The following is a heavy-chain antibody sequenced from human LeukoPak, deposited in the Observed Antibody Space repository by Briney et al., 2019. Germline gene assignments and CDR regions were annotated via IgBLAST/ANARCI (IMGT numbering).Heavy chain of an antibody. J-gene: IGHJ4*02. V-gene: IGHV3-7*01. CDR2: IKQDGSEK. CDR3: AREGGYNVDY. D-gene: IGHD5-24*01. CDR1: GFMFGSYW. Sequence: QSGGSLRLSCAASGFMFGSYWMSWVRQAPGKGLQWVANIKQDGSEKYYVDSVKGRFTISRDNAKMSLHLQMNGLRAEDTAVYYCAREGGYNVDYWGQGTLVTVSS.